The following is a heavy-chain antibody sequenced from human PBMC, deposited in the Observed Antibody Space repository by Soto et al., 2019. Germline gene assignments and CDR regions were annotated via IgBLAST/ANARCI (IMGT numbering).Heavy chain of an antibody. V-gene: IGHV4-34*01. D-gene: IGHD2-15*01. CDR3: ARSGYCSGGSCYSPLERPGRGYFDY. CDR2: INHSGST. CDR1: GGSFSGYY. J-gene: IGHJ4*02. Sequence: ASETLSLTCAVYGGSFSGYYWSGIRQPPGKGLEWIGEINHSGSTNYNPSPKSRVTISVDTSKNQFSLKLSSVTAADTAVYYCARSGYCSGGSCYSPLERPGRGYFDYWGQGTLVTVSS.